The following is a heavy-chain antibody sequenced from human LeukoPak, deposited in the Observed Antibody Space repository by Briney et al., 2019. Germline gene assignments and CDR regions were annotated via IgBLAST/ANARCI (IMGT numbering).Heavy chain of an antibody. J-gene: IGHJ5*02. CDR2: ISYDGSSE. Sequence: GGSLRLFCAASGFTFSNYAMHWVRQAPGKGLEWVAVISYDGSSESYPDSVKGRFTISRDNSKNMLYLQMNSLRGEDTAVYYCASTNYRGGSTGYNWFDPWGQGTLVTVSS. D-gene: IGHD1-26*01. V-gene: IGHV3-30-3*01. CDR1: GFTFSNYA. CDR3: ASTNYRGGSTGYNWFDP.